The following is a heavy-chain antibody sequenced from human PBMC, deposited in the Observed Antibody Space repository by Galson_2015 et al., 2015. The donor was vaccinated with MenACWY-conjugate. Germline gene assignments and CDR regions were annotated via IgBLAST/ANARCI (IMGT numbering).Heavy chain of an antibody. CDR2: IKEDGRED. CDR3: ARTYELWAFDY. CDR1: GFAFTRWW. Sequence: SLRLSCAASGFAFTRWWMSWVRQAPGKGLEWVASIKEDGREDHYGDSVRGRLTVSRDNAKNSFYLQMNSLRVEDTAVYFCARTYELWAFDYWGQGILVTVSS. J-gene: IGHJ4*02. V-gene: IGHV3-7*01. D-gene: IGHD3-3*01.